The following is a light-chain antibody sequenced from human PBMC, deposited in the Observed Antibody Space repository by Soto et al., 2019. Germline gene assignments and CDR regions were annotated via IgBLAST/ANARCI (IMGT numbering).Light chain of an antibody. CDR1: QSVNNNF. V-gene: IGKV3-20*01. Sequence: ELVLSQSPRTLSLSAGERATVSCRASQSVNNNFLAWYQLRPGQAPRLLISGASSRATGIPERISGSGSGTDFTLTITRVEPEDSAMYYCQHYVVAPTFGQGTKVYIK. CDR3: QHYVVAPT. J-gene: IGKJ1*01. CDR2: GAS.